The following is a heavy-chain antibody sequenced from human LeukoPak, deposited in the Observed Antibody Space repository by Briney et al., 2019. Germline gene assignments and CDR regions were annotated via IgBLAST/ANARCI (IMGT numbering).Heavy chain of an antibody. CDR3: ARETRIAAAGTHAPSDY. CDR1: GGTFSSYA. V-gene: IGHV1-69*04. D-gene: IGHD6-13*01. CDR2: IIPILGIA. J-gene: IGHJ4*02. Sequence: WASVKVSCKASGGTFSSYAISWVRQAPGQGLEWMGRIIPILGIANYAQKFQGRVTITADKSTSTAYMELSSLRSEDTAVYYCARETRIAAAGTHAPSDYWGQGTLVTVSS.